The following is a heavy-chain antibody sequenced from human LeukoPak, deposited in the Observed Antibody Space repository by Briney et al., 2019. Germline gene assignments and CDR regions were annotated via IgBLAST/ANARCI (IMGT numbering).Heavy chain of an antibody. D-gene: IGHD1-26*01. Sequence: PGGSLRLSCAASGFTVSSNSMSWVRQAPGKGLEWVSVIYSGGGTYYADSVKDRFTISRDNSKNTLYLQMNSLRAEDTAVYYCARLFSAYYFDYWGQGTLVTVSS. CDR2: IYSGGGT. CDR3: ARLFSAYYFDY. V-gene: IGHV3-66*04. CDR1: GFTVSSNS. J-gene: IGHJ4*02.